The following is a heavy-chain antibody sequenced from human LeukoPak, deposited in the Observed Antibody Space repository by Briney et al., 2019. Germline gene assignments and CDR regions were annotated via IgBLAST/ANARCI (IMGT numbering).Heavy chain of an antibody. V-gene: IGHV1-2*02. CDR3: ARVRHRLAETYIDY. CDR2: INPNSGDT. CDR1: GYIFTGYY. J-gene: IGHJ4*02. D-gene: IGHD3-16*01. Sequence: GASVKVSCKASGYIFTGYYMHWVRQAPGQGLEWMGWINPNSGDTNYAQKFQGRVTMTRDTSISTAYMELSRLRSDDTAVYYCARVRHRLAETYIDYWGQGTLVTVSS.